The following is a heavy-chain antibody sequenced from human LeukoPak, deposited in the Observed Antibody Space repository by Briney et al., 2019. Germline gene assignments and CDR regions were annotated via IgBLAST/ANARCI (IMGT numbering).Heavy chain of an antibody. CDR3: ATSSIALAGTVDY. CDR1: GFSFSSYI. J-gene: IGHJ4*02. CDR2: LSSSSAYI. Sequence: GGSLRLSCAASGFSFSSYIMNWVRQAPGKGPEWVSSLSSSSAYIYYADSVKGRFTISRDNAKSSLFLQMNSLRDEDTAVYYCATSSIALAGTVDYWGQGTLVTVSS. D-gene: IGHD6-19*01. V-gene: IGHV3-21*01.